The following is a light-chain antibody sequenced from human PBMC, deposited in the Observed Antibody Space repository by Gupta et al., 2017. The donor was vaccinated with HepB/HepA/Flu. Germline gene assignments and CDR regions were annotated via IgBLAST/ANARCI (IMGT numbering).Light chain of an antibody. CDR2: DDN. J-gene: IGLJ2*01. CDR3: QSYANRLSVWL. CDR1: SSNICEDYY. Sequence: QSVLTPPPSLSGAPGQRVSTSCTGGSSNICEDYYLPWYQQLPGKAPKLIINDDNIRPSGVPDRFSGSRSDNSASLAITGLQAEDEGDYYCQSYANRLSVWLFGGGTKLTVL. V-gene: IGLV1-40*01.